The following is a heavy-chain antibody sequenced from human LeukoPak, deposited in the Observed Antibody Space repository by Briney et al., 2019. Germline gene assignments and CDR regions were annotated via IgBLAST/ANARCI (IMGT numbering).Heavy chain of an antibody. Sequence: GGSLRLSCAASGFTFSSYGMHWVRQAPGKGLEWVAFIRYDGSNKYYADSVKGRFTISRDNSKNTLYLQMNSLRAEDTAVYYCAKDIRGQQLVWTPNDYWGQGTLVTVSS. V-gene: IGHV3-30*02. CDR1: GFTFSSYG. D-gene: IGHD6-13*01. CDR2: IRYDGSNK. CDR3: AKDIRGQQLVWTPNDY. J-gene: IGHJ4*02.